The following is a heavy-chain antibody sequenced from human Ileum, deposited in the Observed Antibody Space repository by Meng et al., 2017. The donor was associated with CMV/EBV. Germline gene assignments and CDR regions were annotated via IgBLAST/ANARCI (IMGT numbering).Heavy chain of an antibody. CDR3: ARDRAVTMIVVVIYGMDV. CDR2: ISSSSSTI. J-gene: IGHJ6*02. CDR1: GFTFSSYS. V-gene: IGHV3-48*04. Sequence: LSLTCAASGFTFSSYSMNWVRQAPGKGLEWVSYISSSSSTIYYADSVKGRFTISRDNAKNSLYLQMNSLRAEDTAVYYCARDRAVTMIVVVIYGMDVWGQGTTVTVSS. D-gene: IGHD3-22*01.